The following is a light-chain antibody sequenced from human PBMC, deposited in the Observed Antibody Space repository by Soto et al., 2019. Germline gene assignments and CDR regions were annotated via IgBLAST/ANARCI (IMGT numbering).Light chain of an antibody. Sequence: DIQMTQSPSSLSASVGDRVTITCRASQSISSYLNWYQQKPGKAPKLLIYAASSLQSGVPSRFGGSGSGTDFTLTISHLQPEDFATYYCQQSYSTPYTFGQGTKLEIK. CDR1: QSISSY. J-gene: IGKJ2*01. CDR3: QQSYSTPYT. CDR2: AAS. V-gene: IGKV1-39*01.